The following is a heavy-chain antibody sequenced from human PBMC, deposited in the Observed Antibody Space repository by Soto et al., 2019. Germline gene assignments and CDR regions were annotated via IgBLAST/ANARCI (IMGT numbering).Heavy chain of an antibody. CDR2: ISAYNHYT. CDR1: GYTFSTYG. D-gene: IGHD1-26*01. Sequence: ASVKVSCKASGYTFSTYGISWVRQAPGQGLEWMGWISAYNHYTNYAQKFQGRVTMTTDTSTNTAYMELKSLRSGDTAVYFCARVGPSREVPYPFEYRGQRTRVTVSS. CDR3: ARVGPSREVPYPFEY. V-gene: IGHV1-18*01. J-gene: IGHJ4*01.